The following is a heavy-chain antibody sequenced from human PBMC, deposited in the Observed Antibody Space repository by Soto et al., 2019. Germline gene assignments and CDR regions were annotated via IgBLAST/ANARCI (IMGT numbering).Heavy chain of an antibody. CDR1: GGTFSSYA. V-gene: IGHV1-69*13. CDR2: IIPIFGTA. Sequence: SVKVSCKASGGTFSSYAISWVRQAPGQGLEWMGGIIPIFGTANYAQKFQGRVTITADESTSTAYMELSSLRSEDTAVYYCAFDPRYSGYDTNYYYYGMDVWG. J-gene: IGHJ6*02. CDR3: AFDPRYSGYDTNYYYYGMDV. D-gene: IGHD5-12*01.